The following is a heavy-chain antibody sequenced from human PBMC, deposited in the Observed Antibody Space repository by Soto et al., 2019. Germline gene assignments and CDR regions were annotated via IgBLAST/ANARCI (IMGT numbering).Heavy chain of an antibody. D-gene: IGHD3-10*01. J-gene: IGHJ4*02. CDR3: ARRGSGTFFDY. V-gene: IGHV3-23*01. CDR1: GFTFSSYA. CDR2: ISGSGDST. Sequence: EVQLLESGGGLVQPGGSLRLSCAASGFTFSSYAMRWVRQAPGKGLEWVSAISGSGDSTYYADSVQGRFTISRDNSKNTLYLQMNSLRAEGTAVYYCARRGSGTFFDYWGQGTLVTVSS.